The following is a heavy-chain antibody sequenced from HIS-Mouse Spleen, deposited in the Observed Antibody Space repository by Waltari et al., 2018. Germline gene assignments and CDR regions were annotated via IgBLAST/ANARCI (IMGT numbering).Heavy chain of an antibody. D-gene: IGHD6-19*01. Sequence: QVTLRESGPALVKPTQTLTLTCTFSGFSPSTSGMCVSWNRQPPGKALEWLARIDWDDDKYYSTSLKTRLTISKDTSKNQVVLTMTNMDPVDTATYYCARIAEGYSSGWYAFDYWGQGTLVTVSS. CDR3: ARIAEGYSSGWYAFDY. CDR2: IDWDDDK. V-gene: IGHV2-70*15. J-gene: IGHJ4*02. CDR1: GFSPSTSGMC.